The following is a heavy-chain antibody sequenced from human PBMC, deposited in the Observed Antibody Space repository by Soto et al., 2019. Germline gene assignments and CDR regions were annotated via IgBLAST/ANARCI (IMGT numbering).Heavy chain of an antibody. D-gene: IGHD3-10*01. V-gene: IGHV4-30-2*01. J-gene: IGHJ4*02. CDR3: ARGPPFGY. Sequence: QLQLQESGSGLVKPSQTLSLTCAVSGGSISSGGYSWSWIRQPPGKGLEWIGYIYHSGSTYYNPSLRRRVTISVDRSKNQCSLELSAVSAADTAVYYCARGPPFGYWGQGTLVTVSS. CDR2: IYHSGST. CDR1: GGSISSGGYS.